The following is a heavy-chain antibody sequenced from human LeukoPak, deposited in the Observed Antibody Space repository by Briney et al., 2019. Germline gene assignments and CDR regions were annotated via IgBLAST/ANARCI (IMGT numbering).Heavy chain of an antibody. D-gene: IGHD3-9*01. CDR1: GGSISSYY. CDR3: PIDLGYNILTCHYGLVH. Sequence: SEALPLTCTVSGGSISSYYWSWIRQPPGKGLEWNGYTYYSGSTNYNPTLKSRVTISVDTSKNQFSLKLSSVTAAPTAMGYCPIDLGYNILTCHYGLVHWGQGPLLPVSS. CDR2: TYYSGST. J-gene: IGHJ4*02. V-gene: IGHV4-59*01.